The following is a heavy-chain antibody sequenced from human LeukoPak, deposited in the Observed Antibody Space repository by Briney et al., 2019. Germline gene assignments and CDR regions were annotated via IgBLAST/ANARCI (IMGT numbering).Heavy chain of an antibody. CDR1: GFTFSNAW. Sequence: GGSLRLSCAASGFTFSNAWMSWVRQAPGKGLEWVGRIKSKTDGGTTDYAAPVKGRFTISRDDSKNTLYLQMNSLKTEDTAVYYCTSSGSYHPNWLDPWGQGTLVTVSS. D-gene: IGHD1-26*01. V-gene: IGHV3-15*01. J-gene: IGHJ5*02. CDR2: IKSKTDGGTT. CDR3: TSSGSYHPNWLDP.